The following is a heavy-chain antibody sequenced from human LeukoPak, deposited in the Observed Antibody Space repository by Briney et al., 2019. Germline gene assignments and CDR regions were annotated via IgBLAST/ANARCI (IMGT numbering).Heavy chain of an antibody. CDR3: VRTYYYDSSGYHLIDY. V-gene: IGHV1-18*01. Sequence: ASVKVSCKASGYTFTSYGISWVRQAPGQGLEWMGWISAYNGNTNYAQKLQGRVTMTTDTSTSTAYMELRSLRSDDTAVYYCVRTYYYDSSGYHLIDYWGQGTLVTVSS. CDR2: ISAYNGNT. J-gene: IGHJ4*02. CDR1: GYTFTSYG. D-gene: IGHD3-22*01.